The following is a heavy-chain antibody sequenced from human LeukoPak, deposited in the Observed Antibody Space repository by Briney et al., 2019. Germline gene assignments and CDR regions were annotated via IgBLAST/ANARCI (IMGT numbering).Heavy chain of an antibody. CDR2: ISSSSSTI. D-gene: IGHD2-2*02. J-gene: IGHJ4*02. Sequence: PGGSLRLSCAASGFTFSSYSMNWVRQASGKGLEWVSYISSSSSTIYYADSVKGRFTISRDNAKNSLYLQMNSLRAEDTAVYYCARAEGYCSSTSCYTELRYWGQGTLVTVSS. CDR1: GFTFSSYS. CDR3: ARAEGYCSSTSCYTELRY. V-gene: IGHV3-48*04.